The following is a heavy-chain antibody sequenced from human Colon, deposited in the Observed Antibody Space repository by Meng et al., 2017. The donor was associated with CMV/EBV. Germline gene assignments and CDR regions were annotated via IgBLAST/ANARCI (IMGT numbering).Heavy chain of an antibody. CDR2: IIPIFGTA. Sequence: VKVSCKASGGTFCSYAISWVRQAPGQGLEWMGGIIPIFGTANYAQKFQGRVTITTDESTSTAYMELSSLRSEDTAVYYCARECCTNGPCEGAYDCWGQGTLVTVS. V-gene: IGHV1-69*05. J-gene: IGHJ4*02. CDR3: ARECCTNGPCEGAYDC. CDR1: GGTFCSYA. D-gene: IGHD2-8*01.